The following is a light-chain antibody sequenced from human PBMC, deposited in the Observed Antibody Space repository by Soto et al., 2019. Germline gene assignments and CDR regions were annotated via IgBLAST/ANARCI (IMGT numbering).Light chain of an antibody. CDR2: GAS. CDR1: QSLSKS. Sequence: EIVLKKSPATRSVSPLERATLSCRASQSLSKSLVWYQQKPGQAPRLLIDGASTRATGIPARFSGSGSGTDFALTLSSLQPEDSAVYYCQQSHSSPLSFGGGTKVDIK. CDR3: QQSHSSPLS. V-gene: IGKV3-11*01. J-gene: IGKJ4*01.